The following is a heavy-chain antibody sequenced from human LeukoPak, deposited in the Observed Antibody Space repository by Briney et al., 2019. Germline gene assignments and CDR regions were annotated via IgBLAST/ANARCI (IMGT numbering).Heavy chain of an antibody. Sequence: GGSLRLSCAASGFTFSDYYMSWIRQAPGKGLEWVSYISSSGSTIYYADSVKGRFTISRDNAKNSLYRQMNSLRAEDTAVYYCARDSDYGDYVLDYWGQGTLVTVSS. CDR2: ISSSGSTI. D-gene: IGHD4-17*01. J-gene: IGHJ4*02. CDR1: GFTFSDYY. V-gene: IGHV3-11*04. CDR3: ARDSDYGDYVLDY.